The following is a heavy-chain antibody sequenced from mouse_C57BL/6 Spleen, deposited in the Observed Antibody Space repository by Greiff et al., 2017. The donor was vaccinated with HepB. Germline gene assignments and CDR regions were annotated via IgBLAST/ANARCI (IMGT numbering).Heavy chain of an antibody. V-gene: IGHV1-42*01. CDR3: ARRRDLNLYYFDY. D-gene: IGHD3-3*01. J-gene: IGHJ2*01. CDR2: INPSTGGT. CDR1: GYSFTGYY. Sequence: EVKLLESGPELVKPGASVKISCKASGYSFTGYYMNWVKQSPEKSLEWIGEINPSTGGTTYNQKFKAKATLTVDKSSSTAYMQLKSLTSEDSAVYYCARRRDLNLYYFDYWGQGTTLTVSS.